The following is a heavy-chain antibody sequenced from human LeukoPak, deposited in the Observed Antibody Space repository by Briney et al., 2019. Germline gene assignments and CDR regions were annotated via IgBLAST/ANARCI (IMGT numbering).Heavy chain of an antibody. CDR3: AIRSGSYDY. V-gene: IGHV3-30-3*01. J-gene: IGHJ4*02. D-gene: IGHD1-26*01. CDR2: ISYDGSNK. CDR1: GFTFSSYA. Sequence: PGRSLRLSCAASGFTFSSYAMHWVRQAPGKGLEWVAVISYDGSNKYYADSVKGRFTISRDNSKNTLYLQMNSLRAEDTAVYYCAIRSGSYDYWGQGTLVTVSS.